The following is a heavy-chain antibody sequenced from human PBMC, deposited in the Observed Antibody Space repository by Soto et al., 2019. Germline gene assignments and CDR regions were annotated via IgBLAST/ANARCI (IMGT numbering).Heavy chain of an antibody. V-gene: IGHV4-31*03. J-gene: IGHJ4*02. CDR1: GGSISSGGYY. CDR2: IYYSGST. CDR3: AREEHYYYDSSGYFDY. D-gene: IGHD3-22*01. Sequence: QVQLQESGPGLVKPSQTLSLICTVSGGSISSGGYYWSWIRQHPGKGLEWIGYIYYSGSTYYNPSLKSRVTISVDTSKNQFSLKLSSVTAADTAVYYCAREEHYYYDSSGYFDYWGQGTLVTVSS.